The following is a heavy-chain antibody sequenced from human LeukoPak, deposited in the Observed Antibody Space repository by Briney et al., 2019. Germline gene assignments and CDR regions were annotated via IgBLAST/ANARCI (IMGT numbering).Heavy chain of an antibody. CDR3: ARHGGVHFDH. V-gene: IGHV4-34*01. Sequence: SETLSLTCSVSGGSVSPHYWGWIRQPPGKGLEWIGEIHYSGATKYNPSFTSRVTISVDTSKDQLFLELRSVTAADTAVYYCARHGGVHFDHWGQGALVTVSS. D-gene: IGHD3-10*01. J-gene: IGHJ4*02. CDR1: GGSVSPHY. CDR2: IHYSGAT.